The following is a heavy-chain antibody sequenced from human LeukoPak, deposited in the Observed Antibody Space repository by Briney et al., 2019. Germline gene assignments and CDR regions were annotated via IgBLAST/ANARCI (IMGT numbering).Heavy chain of an antibody. CDR3: AKTGAYSSGWYGRIVVAQRDYYFDY. Sequence: GGSLGLSCAASGFTFSSYSMNWVRQAPGKGLEWVSSISSSSSYIYYADSVKGRFTISRDNAKNSLYLQMNSLRAEDTAVYYCAKTGAYSSGWYGRIVVAQRDYYFDYWGQGTLVTVSS. J-gene: IGHJ4*02. D-gene: IGHD6-19*01. V-gene: IGHV3-21*04. CDR1: GFTFSSYS. CDR2: ISSSSSYI.